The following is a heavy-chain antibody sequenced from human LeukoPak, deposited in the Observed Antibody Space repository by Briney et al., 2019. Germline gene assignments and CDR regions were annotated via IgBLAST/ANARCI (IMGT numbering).Heavy chain of an antibody. J-gene: IGHJ4*02. CDR1: GFTFSSYW. D-gene: IGHD3-9*01. V-gene: IGHV3-7*01. CDR2: IKQDGREK. CDR3: ARVEDYDILTGFDY. Sequence: GGSLRLSCAASGFTFSSYWMSWVRQAPGKGLEWVANIKQDGREKYSVDSVKGRFTISRDNAKNSLYLQMNSLRAEDTAVYYRARVEDYDILTGFDYWGQGTLVTVSS.